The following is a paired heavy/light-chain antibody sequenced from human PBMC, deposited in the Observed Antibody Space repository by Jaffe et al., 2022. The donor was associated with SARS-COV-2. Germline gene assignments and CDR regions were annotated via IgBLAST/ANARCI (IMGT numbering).Heavy chain of an antibody. CDR3: AKVPVRWSGYYRFDY. Sequence: EEQLLESGGGLVQPGGSLRLSCAASGFTFSSYAMSWVRQAPGKGLEWVSSISFSGVTTYYADSVKGRFTISRDNSKNTLYLQMNSLTAEDTALYYCAKVPVRWSGYYRFDYWGQGTLVTVSS. J-gene: IGHJ4*02. CDR2: ISFSGVTT. CDR1: GFTFSSYA. V-gene: IGHV3-23*01. D-gene: IGHD3-3*01.
Light chain of an antibody. V-gene: IGLV2-8*01. CDR1: SSDVGGYNY. J-gene: IGLJ3*02. CDR3: SSYAGSNNLM. CDR2: EVS. Sequence: QSALTQPPSASGSPGQSVTISCTGTSSDVGGYNYVSWYQQHPGKAPKLMIYEVSKRPSGVPDRFSGSKSGNTASLTVSGLQAEDEADYYCSSYAGSNNLMFGGGTKLTVL.